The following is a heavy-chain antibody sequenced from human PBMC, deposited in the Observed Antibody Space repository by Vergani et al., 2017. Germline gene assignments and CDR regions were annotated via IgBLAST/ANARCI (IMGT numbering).Heavy chain of an antibody. CDR2: IRFDGSNK. CDR1: GSTVSGNY. Sequence: LQLVESGGGLVQPGGSLRLSCAASGSTVSGNYMTWVRQAPGKGLEWVAFIRFDGSNKYYGDSVNGRFIISRDNSKNTVDLRMNSLRTDDTAIYYCAKDXPTNMFRGAYGMDVWGQGTTVTVSS. CDR3: AKDXPTNMFRGAYGMDV. D-gene: IGHD3-10*01. V-gene: IGHV3-30*02. J-gene: IGHJ6*02.